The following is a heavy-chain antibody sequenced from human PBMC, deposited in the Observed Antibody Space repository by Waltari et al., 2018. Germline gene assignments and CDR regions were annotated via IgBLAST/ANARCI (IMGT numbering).Heavy chain of an antibody. D-gene: IGHD1-7*01. CDR3: ARTPPNWNYWFDP. Sequence: QVQLVQSGAEVKKTVAPVKVSCKASGYNFTSHGISWVRQAPGQGLEWMGWISAYNGNTNYAQKLQGRVTMTTDTSTSTAYMELRSLRSDDTAVYYCARTPPNWNYWFDPWGRGTLVTVSS. V-gene: IGHV1-18*01. CDR1: GYNFTSHG. J-gene: IGHJ5*02. CDR2: ISAYNGNT.